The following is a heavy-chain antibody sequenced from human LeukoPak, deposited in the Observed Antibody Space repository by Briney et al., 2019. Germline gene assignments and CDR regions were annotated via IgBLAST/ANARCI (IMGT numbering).Heavy chain of an antibody. D-gene: IGHD6-13*01. J-gene: IGHJ4*02. CDR1: GFTFSTYW. Sequence: GGSLRLSCAASGFTFSTYWMHWVRQAPGRGPVWVSRISPDGSTATYADSVRGRFSISRDNAKNTLYMQMNSLRVDDTAVYYCVRGSSTWSPLGDYWGQGTLVTVSS. V-gene: IGHV3-74*01. CDR2: ISPDGSTA. CDR3: VRGSSTWSPLGDY.